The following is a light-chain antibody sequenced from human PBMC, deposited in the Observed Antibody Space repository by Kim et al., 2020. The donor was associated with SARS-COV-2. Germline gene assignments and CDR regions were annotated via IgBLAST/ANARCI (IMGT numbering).Light chain of an antibody. J-gene: IGLJ1*01. Sequence: SYELTQPPSVSVAPGKTARITCGGNNIGSKSVHWYQQKPGQAPVLVIYYDSDRPSGIPERFSGSNSGNTATLTISRVEAGDEADYYCQVLDSSSDHGYVFGTGTKVTVL. CDR1: NIGSKS. CDR3: QVLDSSSDHGYV. CDR2: YDS. V-gene: IGLV3-21*04.